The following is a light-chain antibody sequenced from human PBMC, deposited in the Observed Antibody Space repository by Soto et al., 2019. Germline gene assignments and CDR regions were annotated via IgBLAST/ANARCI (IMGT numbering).Light chain of an antibody. CDR1: QGISNY. J-gene: IGKJ5*01. Sequence: DLHMTQSPSSLSASVGERVTITCRASQGISNYLAWYQQKTGKVPKLLIYAESTLQSGVPSRLSGSGSGTDLTLTISRLQPEDVATYYCQKYNSATLTCGQGTRLEIK. V-gene: IGKV1-27*01. CDR2: AES. CDR3: QKYNSATLT.